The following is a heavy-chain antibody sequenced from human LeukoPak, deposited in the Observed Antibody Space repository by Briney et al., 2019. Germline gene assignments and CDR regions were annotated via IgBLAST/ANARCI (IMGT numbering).Heavy chain of an antibody. Sequence: GGSLRLSCAASGFTISDAWMRWVRQAPGKGLEWVGRIKSKTYGATTEYAAPVKDRFTISRDDSKNTLYLQMNSLKTEDTAVYYCATVDNSGSSPPFDYWGQGTLVTVSS. V-gene: IGHV3-15*01. D-gene: IGHD6-19*01. CDR1: GFTISDAW. J-gene: IGHJ4*02. CDR2: IKSKTYGATT. CDR3: ATVDNSGSSPPFDY.